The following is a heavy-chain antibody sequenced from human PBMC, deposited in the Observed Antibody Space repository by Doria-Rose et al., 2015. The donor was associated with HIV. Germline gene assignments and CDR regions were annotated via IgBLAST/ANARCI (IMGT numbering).Heavy chain of an antibody. CDR2: FFSDDEG. D-gene: IGHD6-13*01. J-gene: IGHJ4*02. V-gene: IGHV2-26*01. CDR1: GVSLSSPGMG. Sequence: SGPVLVKPTETLTLTCTVSGVSLSSPGMGVSWIRQPPGKALEWLANFFSDDEGSYKTSLKSRLTSSRRTDKSQLVLTMTDMDPVDTATYYCARIKSSRWYHKYYFDFWGQGTLVIVSA. CDR3: ARIKSSRWYHKYYFDF.